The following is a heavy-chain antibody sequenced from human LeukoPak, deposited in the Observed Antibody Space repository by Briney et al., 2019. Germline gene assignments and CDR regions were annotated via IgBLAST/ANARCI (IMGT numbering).Heavy chain of an antibody. J-gene: IGHJ4*02. CDR2: IYYSGST. Sequence: PSETLSLTCTVSGGSISSYYLSWIRQPPGKGLEWIGDIYYSGSTNYNPSLKSRVTISVDTSKNQFSLKLSSVTAADTAVYYCARLRYFDWLRGGYFDYWGQGTLVTVSS. CDR1: GGSISSYY. D-gene: IGHD3-9*01. V-gene: IGHV4-59*08. CDR3: ARLRYFDWLRGGYFDY.